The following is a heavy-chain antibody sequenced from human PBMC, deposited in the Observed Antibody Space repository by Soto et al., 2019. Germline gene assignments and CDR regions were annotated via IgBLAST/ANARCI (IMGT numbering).Heavy chain of an antibody. CDR3: VKRGRNWGAFDF. CDR2: IGGTDGDSDGVP. Sequence: VQLLESGGDLVQPGGSLRLSCVASGFILNNYAMSWVRQAPGTGLEWVSTIGGTDGDSDGVPWYEDSVKGRFTISGDSSANTLFLPMDNLRAEDSALYYFVKRGRNWGAFDFWGQGKTVVVSS. V-gene: IGHV3-23*01. J-gene: IGHJ3*01. D-gene: IGHD7-27*01. CDR1: GFILNNYA.